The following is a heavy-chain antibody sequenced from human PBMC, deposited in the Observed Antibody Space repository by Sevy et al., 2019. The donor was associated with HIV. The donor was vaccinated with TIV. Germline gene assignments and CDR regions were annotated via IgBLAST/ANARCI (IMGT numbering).Heavy chain of an antibody. CDR1: AFTFSTYA. CDR2: ISYDGSHK. Sequence: GGSLRLSCAASAFTFSTYAMHWVRQAPGKGLEWVAVISYDGSHKYYADSVKGRFTISRDCSKSSMYLQMNTLRAEDTAVYYCARDAGYSVNWYPRFDPWGQGTLVTVSS. V-gene: IGHV3-30*03. D-gene: IGHD6-13*01. J-gene: IGHJ5*02. CDR3: ARDAGYSVNWYPRFDP.